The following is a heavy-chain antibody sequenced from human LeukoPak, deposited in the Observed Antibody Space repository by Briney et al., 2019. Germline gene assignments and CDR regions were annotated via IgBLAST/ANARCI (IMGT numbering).Heavy chain of an antibody. Sequence: GGSLRLSCAASGFTFSSYAMHWVRQAPGKGLEWVAVISYDGSNKYYADSVKGRFTISRDNSKNTLYLQMNSLRAEDTAVYYCARGQQDHGDYVGLYYFDYWGQGTLVTVSS. CDR2: ISYDGSNK. D-gene: IGHD4-17*01. CDR1: GFTFSSYA. V-gene: IGHV3-30-3*01. J-gene: IGHJ4*02. CDR3: ARGQQDHGDYVGLYYFDY.